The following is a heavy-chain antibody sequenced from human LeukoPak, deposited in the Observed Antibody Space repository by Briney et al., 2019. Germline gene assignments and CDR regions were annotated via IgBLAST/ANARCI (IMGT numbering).Heavy chain of an antibody. CDR1: GFTFSNSA. V-gene: IGHV3-21*01. CDR3: ARDPLRYLRVGHYDY. D-gene: IGHD3-9*01. J-gene: IGHJ4*02. CDR2: IDYDSSHI. Sequence: PGGSLRLSCAASGFTFSNSAMNWVRQVPGKGLEWVSAIDYDSSHIYYAASVRGRFTISRDNARNSVYLQMNSLRVEDTAVYYCARDPLRYLRVGHYDYWGQGTLVAVSS.